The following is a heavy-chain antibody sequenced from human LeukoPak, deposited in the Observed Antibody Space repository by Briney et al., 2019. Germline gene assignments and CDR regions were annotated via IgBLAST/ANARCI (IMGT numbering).Heavy chain of an antibody. J-gene: IGHJ5*02. Sequence: ASVKVSCKASGYTFTGYYMHWVRQAPGQGLEWIGWINPNSGGTNYAQKFQGRVTMTRDTSISTAYMELSRLRSDDTAVYYCAREGDSYDSSGYWRWFDPWGQGTLVTVSS. CDR2: INPNSGGT. D-gene: IGHD3-22*01. CDR1: GYTFTGYY. CDR3: AREGDSYDSSGYWRWFDP. V-gene: IGHV1-2*02.